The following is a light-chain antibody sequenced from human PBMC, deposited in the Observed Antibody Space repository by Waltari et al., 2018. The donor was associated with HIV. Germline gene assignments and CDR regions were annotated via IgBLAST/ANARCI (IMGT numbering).Light chain of an antibody. J-gene: IGLJ2*01. CDR3: QSYDSSLSASV. V-gene: IGLV1-40*01. Sequence: QSVLTQPPSVSGAPGPRVTISCTGNKSHIGAGYDVHWYQQLPGTAPKLLIYGNTNRPSGVPDRFSGSKSGTSASLAITGLQAEDEADYYCQSYDSSLSASVFGEGTKLTVL. CDR1: KSHIGAGYD. CDR2: GNT.